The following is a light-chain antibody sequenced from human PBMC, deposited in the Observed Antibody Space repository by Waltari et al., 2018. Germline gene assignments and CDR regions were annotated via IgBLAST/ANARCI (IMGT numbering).Light chain of an antibody. Sequence: QAVVTQEPSLTVSPGGTVTLTCGSSTGAVPIGHSPYWFQQKPAQVPRTLIYYTSNKHPWTPALFSGSLLGGKAAVTLSGAQPDDEAEYYCLLWYRGARWVFGGGTKLSVL. CDR3: LLWYRGARWV. V-gene: IGLV7-46*01. CDR2: YTS. J-gene: IGLJ3*02. CDR1: TGAVPIGHS.